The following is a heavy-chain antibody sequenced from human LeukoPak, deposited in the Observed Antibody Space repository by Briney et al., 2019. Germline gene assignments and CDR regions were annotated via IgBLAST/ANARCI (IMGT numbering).Heavy chain of an antibody. V-gene: IGHV3-21*01. CDR3: AREDYGDYSWYFDL. D-gene: IGHD4-17*01. Sequence: PGGSLRLSCAASGFTFSTYSMNWVRQAPGKGLEWVSSISSRSSYIYYADSVKGRFTISRDNAKNSLYLQTNSLRAEDTAVYYCAREDYGDYSWYFDLWGRGTLVTVSS. J-gene: IGHJ2*01. CDR2: ISSRSSYI. CDR1: GFTFSTYS.